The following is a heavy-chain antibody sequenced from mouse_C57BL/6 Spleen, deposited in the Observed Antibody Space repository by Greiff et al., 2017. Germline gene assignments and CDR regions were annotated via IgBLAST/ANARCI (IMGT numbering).Heavy chain of an antibody. CDR1: GYTFTDYY. D-gene: IGHD2-2*01. CDR2: IYPGSGNT. Sequence: QVQLQQSGAELVRPGASVKLSCKASGYTFTDYYINWVKQRPGQGLEWIARIYPGSGNTYYNEKFKGKATLTAERSSSTAYMQLSSLTSEDSAYYVCARFGYDVSYYFDDWGKGTTLTVSS. J-gene: IGHJ2*01. CDR3: ARFGYDVSYYFDD. V-gene: IGHV1-76*01.